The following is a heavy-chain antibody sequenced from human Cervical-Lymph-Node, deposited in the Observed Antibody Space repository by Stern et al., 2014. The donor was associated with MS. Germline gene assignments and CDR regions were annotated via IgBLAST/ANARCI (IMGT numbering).Heavy chain of an antibody. J-gene: IGHJ3*02. Sequence: QVTLRESGPVLVKPTETLTLTCTASGFSLTNARMGVSWIRQPPGKALEWLANRFSNDEKSYSTYLKGRLTISKDTSKSQVVLTMTNMDPVDTATYYCARMMQHLAGDAFDIWGQGTVVTVSS. V-gene: IGHV2-26*01. CDR2: RFSNDEK. CDR1: GFSLTNARMG. CDR3: ARMMQHLAGDAFDI. D-gene: IGHD6-13*01.